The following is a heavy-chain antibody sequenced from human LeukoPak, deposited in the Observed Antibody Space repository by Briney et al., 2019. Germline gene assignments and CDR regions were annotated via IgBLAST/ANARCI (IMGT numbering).Heavy chain of an antibody. D-gene: IGHD2-21*02. J-gene: IGHJ4*02. V-gene: IGHV3-23*01. CDR1: GFPFSSYA. CDR3: ARFQDCGGDCPFDY. Sequence: GPLRPSCAASGFPFSSYAMRWVRQGPGKGPEGLKWVSSISGRGDRTYYADSVKGRLTISRDNSKNTLYLQMNSLRAEDTAIYYCARFQDCGGDCPFDYWGQGTLVTVSS. CDR2: ISGRGDRT.